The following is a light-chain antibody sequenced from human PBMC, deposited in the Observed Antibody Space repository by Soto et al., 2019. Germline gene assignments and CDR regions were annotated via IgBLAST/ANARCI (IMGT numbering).Light chain of an antibody. J-gene: IGLJ1*01. Sequence: QSALTQPRSVSGSPGQSVTISCTGTSSDVRDYNYVCWYQQHPGKAPKLMIYDVIKRPSGVPDRFSGSKSGNTASLTISGLQAEDEADYYCCSYAGSYNYVFGTGNKVNAL. CDR1: SSDVRDYNY. CDR2: DVI. V-gene: IGLV2-11*01. CDR3: CSYAGSYNYV.